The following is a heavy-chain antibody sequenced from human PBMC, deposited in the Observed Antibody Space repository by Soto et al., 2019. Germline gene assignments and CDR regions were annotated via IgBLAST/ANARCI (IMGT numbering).Heavy chain of an antibody. V-gene: IGHV1-69*01. Sequence: QVQLVQSGAEVKKPGSSVKVSCKASGGTFSSYAISWVRQAPGQGLEWMGGIIPIFGTANYAQKFQGRVTITADESTSIAYMELSSLRSEDTAVYYCARRLTIGDLGDRHPVGWFDPWGQGTLVTVSS. CDR2: IIPIFGTA. J-gene: IGHJ5*02. D-gene: IGHD3-10*01. CDR1: GGTFSSYA. CDR3: ARRLTIGDLGDRHPVGWFDP.